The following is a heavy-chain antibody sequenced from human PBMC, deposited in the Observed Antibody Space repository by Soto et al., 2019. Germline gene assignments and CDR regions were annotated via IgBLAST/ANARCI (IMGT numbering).Heavy chain of an antibody. J-gene: IGHJ4*02. CDR1: GFTFSSYG. D-gene: IGHD2-2*01. CDR2: IWYDGSNK. V-gene: IGHV3-33*01. Sequence: QVQLVESGGGVVQPGRSLRLSCAASGFTFSSYGMHWVRQAPGKGLEWVAVIWYDGSNKYYADSVKGRFTISRDNSKNTLYLQMNSLRAEDTAVYYCARDPGYCSSTSCYAFDYWGQGTLVTVSS. CDR3: ARDPGYCSSTSCYAFDY.